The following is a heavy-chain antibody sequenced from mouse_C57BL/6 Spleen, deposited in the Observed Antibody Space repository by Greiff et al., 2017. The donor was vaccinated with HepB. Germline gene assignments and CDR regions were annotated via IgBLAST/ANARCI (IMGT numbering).Heavy chain of an antibody. J-gene: IGHJ4*01. CDR3: ARLVRDYDWGYYAMDY. V-gene: IGHV1-82*01. D-gene: IGHD2-4*01. CDR1: GYAFSSSW. Sequence: QVQLQQSGPELVKPGASVKISCKASGYAFSSSWMNWVKQRPGKGLEWIGRIYPGDGDTNDNGKLKGKATLTAEKSSSTAYMQLSSLTSEDCAVYFCARLVRDYDWGYYAMDYWGQVTSVTVSS. CDR2: IYPGDGDT.